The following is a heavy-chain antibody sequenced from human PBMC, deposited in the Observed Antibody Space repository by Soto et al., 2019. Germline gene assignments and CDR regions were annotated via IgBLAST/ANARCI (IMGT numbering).Heavy chain of an antibody. CDR2: IFYSGST. Sequence: QVQLQESGPGLVKPSETLSLTCTVSCGSISNYYWSWIRQPPGKGLEGIGCIFYSGSTNYSPSLRSRVTISVDTSKNQFSLELSSVSAADTAVYYCARDGKVSGSATHWFDPWGQGTLVTVSS. CDR3: ARDGKVSGSATHWFDP. V-gene: IGHV4-59*01. D-gene: IGHD1-26*01. CDR1: CGSISNYY. J-gene: IGHJ5*02.